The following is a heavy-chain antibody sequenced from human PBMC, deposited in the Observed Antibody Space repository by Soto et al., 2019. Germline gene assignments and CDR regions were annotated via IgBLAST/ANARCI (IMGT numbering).Heavy chain of an antibody. V-gene: IGHV3-53*01. CDR3: ARGSGSLYYFHY. J-gene: IGHJ4*02. CDR1: GFNVSTNY. D-gene: IGHD6-19*01. CDR2: MYSGGTT. Sequence: EVQMVESGGGLMQPGVSLRLSCAASGFNVSTNYMTWVRQAPGKGLEWVSVMYSGGTTYYADSVKGRFIISRDNFKNILYLQMNNLRAEDTALYYCARGSGSLYYFHYWGQGTLVTVSS.